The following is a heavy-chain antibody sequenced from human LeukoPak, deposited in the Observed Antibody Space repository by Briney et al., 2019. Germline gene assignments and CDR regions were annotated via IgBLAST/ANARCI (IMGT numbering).Heavy chain of an antibody. Sequence: PSDTLSLTCTVSGGSISNYYWSWIRQPPGKGLEWIGYIYSSGSTDYNPSLKSRVIISVDTSKKQFSLMPSSVTAEDTAVYYCARRYSSSWYVEGYFDYWGQGTLVTVSS. CDR2: IYSSGST. V-gene: IGHV4-59*08. CDR1: GGSISNYY. D-gene: IGHD6-13*01. CDR3: ARRYSSSWYVEGYFDY. J-gene: IGHJ4*02.